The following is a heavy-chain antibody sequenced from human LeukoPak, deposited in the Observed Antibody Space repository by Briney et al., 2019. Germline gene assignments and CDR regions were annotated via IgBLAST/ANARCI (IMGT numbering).Heavy chain of an antibody. J-gene: IGHJ4*02. CDR2: ISTYNGNT. D-gene: IGHD5-18*01. CDR1: GYTFISYG. Sequence: ASVKVSCKASGYTFISYGINWVRQAPGQGLEWMGWISTYNGNTNYAQKFQGRVTMTTDTSTSTAYMEVKSLRSDDTAVYYCAREWEGGYSYGPYLDYWGQGTLVSVSS. V-gene: IGHV1-18*04. CDR3: AREWEGGYSYGPYLDY.